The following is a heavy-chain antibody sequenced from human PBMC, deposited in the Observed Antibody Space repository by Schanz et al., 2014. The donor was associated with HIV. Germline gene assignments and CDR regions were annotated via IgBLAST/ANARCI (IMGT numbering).Heavy chain of an antibody. CDR2: ISAYNGNT. D-gene: IGHD3-9*01. CDR1: GYTFTSYG. CDR3: ARTDYDILTGYSLGYYGMDV. V-gene: IGHV1-18*01. Sequence: QVQLVQSGAEVKKPGASVKVSCKASGYTFTSYGISWARQAPGQGLEWMGWISAYNGNTNYAQKLQGRVTMTTDTSTSTAYMELRSLRSDDTAVYYCARTDYDILTGYSLGYYGMDVWGQGTTVTVSS. J-gene: IGHJ6*02.